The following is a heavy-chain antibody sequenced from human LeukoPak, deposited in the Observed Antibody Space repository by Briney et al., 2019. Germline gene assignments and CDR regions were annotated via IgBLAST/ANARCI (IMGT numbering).Heavy chain of an antibody. Sequence: GASVKVSCKASGGTFSSYAISWVRQAPGQGLEWMGGIFPIFGTANYAQKFQGRVTITADESTSTAYMELSSLRSEDTAVYYCAGFGELSSPDYWGQGTLVTVSS. J-gene: IGHJ4*02. D-gene: IGHD3-10*01. CDR2: IFPIFGTA. V-gene: IGHV1-69*13. CDR1: GGTFSSYA. CDR3: AGFGELSSPDY.